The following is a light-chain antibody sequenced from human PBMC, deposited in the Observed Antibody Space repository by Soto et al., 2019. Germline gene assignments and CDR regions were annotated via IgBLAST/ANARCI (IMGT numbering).Light chain of an antibody. V-gene: IGKV1D-12*01. CDR1: KDISTS. J-gene: IGKJ1*01. Sequence: IQGTRSPSSIAPSIGDRVTIPCQTSKDISTSLAWYQQKPGKAPNLLIYSASALHRGVPSRFSGSGSGADFTLTLSSLQHEDSATYYCRQADYFTWTVGQGTKVDIK. CDR2: SAS. CDR3: RQADYFTWT.